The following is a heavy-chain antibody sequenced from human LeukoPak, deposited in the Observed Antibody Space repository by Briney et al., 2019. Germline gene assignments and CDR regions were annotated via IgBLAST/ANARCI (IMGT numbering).Heavy chain of an antibody. Sequence: SETLSLTCTVSGGSISSYYWSWIRQPPGKGLEWIGYIYYSGSSNYNPSLKSRVTISVDTSKNQFSLKLSSVTAADTAVYYCARPLSISGYYYDAFDIWGQGTMVTVSS. CDR3: ARPLSISGYYYDAFDI. CDR1: GGSISSYY. CDR2: IYYSGSS. D-gene: IGHD3-22*01. V-gene: IGHV4-59*08. J-gene: IGHJ3*02.